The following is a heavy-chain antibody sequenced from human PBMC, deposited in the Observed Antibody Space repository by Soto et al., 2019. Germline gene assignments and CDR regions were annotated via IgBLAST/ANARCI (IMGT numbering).Heavy chain of an antibody. V-gene: IGHV3-74*01. CDR2: INSDGSYT. D-gene: IGHD1-26*01. CDR1: GFTFGSYW. Sequence: EVQLVESGGGLVQPGGSLRLSCAASGFTFGSYWMHWVRQAPGKGLVWVSRINSDGSYTNYADSVKGRFTVSRDNAKNTVFVQINSLRAEDTAVYYCARGARTYYYFACWGQGTLVTVSS. CDR3: ARGARTYYYFAC. J-gene: IGHJ4*02.